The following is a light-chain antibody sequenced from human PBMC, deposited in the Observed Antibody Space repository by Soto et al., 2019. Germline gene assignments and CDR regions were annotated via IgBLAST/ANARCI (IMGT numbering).Light chain of an antibody. CDR1: QSVLYSSNNKNN. Sequence: DIVMTQSPDSLAVSLGERATINCKSSQSVLYSSNNKNNLAWYQQKPGQPPKLFIYWASTRESGVPDRFSGSGSGTDFTLTISSLQAEDVAVYYCQQYFSTPLPFGGGTKVEIK. V-gene: IGKV4-1*01. CDR2: WAS. J-gene: IGKJ4*01. CDR3: QQYFSTPLP.